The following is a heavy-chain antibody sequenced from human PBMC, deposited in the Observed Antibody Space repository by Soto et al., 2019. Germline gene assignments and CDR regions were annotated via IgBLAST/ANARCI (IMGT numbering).Heavy chain of an antibody. CDR1: GYTFTSYY. J-gene: IGHJ4*02. D-gene: IGHD6-19*01. Sequence: QVQLEQSGAEVKNPGASVKVSCKASGYTFTSYYMHWVRQAPGQGLEWMGVINPGGGITSYAENLHGPVTMTRDTSTSTAYMELSILRSEDTAIYYCARGLAVAYAPALLWGQGTLLTVYS. CDR2: INPGGGIT. V-gene: IGHV1-46*01. CDR3: ARGLAVAYAPALL.